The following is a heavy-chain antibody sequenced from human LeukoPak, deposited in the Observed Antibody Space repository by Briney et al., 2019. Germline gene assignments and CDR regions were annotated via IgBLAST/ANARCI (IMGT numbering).Heavy chain of an antibody. J-gene: IGHJ4*02. D-gene: IGHD1-26*01. Sequence: AASVKVSCKASGYTFTSYGISWVRQAPGQGLEWMGWISAYNGNTNYAQKLQGRVTMTTDTSTSTAYMELRSLRSEDTAVYYCAREAGYSGSQGFDYWGQGTLVTVSS. CDR1: GYTFTSYG. V-gene: IGHV1-18*01. CDR3: AREAGYSGSQGFDY. CDR2: ISAYNGNT.